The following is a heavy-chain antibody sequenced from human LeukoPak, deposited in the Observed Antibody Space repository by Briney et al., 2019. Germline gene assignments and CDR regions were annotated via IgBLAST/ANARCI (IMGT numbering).Heavy chain of an antibody. Sequence: SETLSPTCTVSGGSISSGGYYWNWIRQHPGKGLEWIGYIYYSGSTYYNPSLKSRVTISVDTSKNQFSLKLSSVTAADTAVYYCTLTRRAFTFATDQYGMDVWGQGTTVTVSS. V-gene: IGHV4-30-4*08. CDR2: IYYSGST. CDR1: GGSISSGGYY. CDR3: TLTRRAFTFATDQYGMDV. J-gene: IGHJ6*02. D-gene: IGHD2-2*01.